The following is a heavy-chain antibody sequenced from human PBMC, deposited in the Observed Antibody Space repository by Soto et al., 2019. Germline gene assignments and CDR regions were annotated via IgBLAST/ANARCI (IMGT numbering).Heavy chain of an antibody. CDR2: TIADNGDT. CDR1: GYTFSHYG. CDR3: ARAEREIRSGPSCYYFDY. J-gene: IGHJ4*02. D-gene: IGHD2-2*01. Sequence: QVQLVQSRSELKEPGASVKVSCKASGYTFSHYGISWVRQAPGQGLERMAWTIADNGDTNNAEKLQARVTLTTDTSTLTAFMELRGLRSYDTAVYFCARAEREIRSGPSCYYFDYWGQGHQVTVSS. V-gene: IGHV1-18*01.